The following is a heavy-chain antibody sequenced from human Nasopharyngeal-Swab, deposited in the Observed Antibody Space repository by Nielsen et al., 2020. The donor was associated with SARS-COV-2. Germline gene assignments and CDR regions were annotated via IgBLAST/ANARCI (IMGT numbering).Heavy chain of an antibody. CDR2: IIPILGIA. CDR3: ARAATYYDFWSGHLFDY. D-gene: IGHD3-3*01. J-gene: IGHJ4*02. V-gene: IGHV1-69*04. Sequence: WVRQAPGQGLAWMGRIIPILGIANYAQKFQGRVTITADKSTSTAYMELSSLRSEDTAVYYCARAATYYDFWSGHLFDYWGQGTLVTVSS.